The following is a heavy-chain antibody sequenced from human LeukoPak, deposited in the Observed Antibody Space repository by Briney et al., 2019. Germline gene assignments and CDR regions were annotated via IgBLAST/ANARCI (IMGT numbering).Heavy chain of an antibody. J-gene: IGHJ4*02. V-gene: IGHV4-59*01. Sequence: SETLSLTCTVSGGSINSYYWSWIRQPPGKELEWIGYIYYSGSTNYNPSLQSRVTMSVGTSKNQFSLQLSSVAAADTAVYYCARAPLDYSMDYWGQGTLVTVSA. D-gene: IGHD2-15*01. CDR2: IYYSGST. CDR3: ARAPLDYSMDY. CDR1: GGSINSYY.